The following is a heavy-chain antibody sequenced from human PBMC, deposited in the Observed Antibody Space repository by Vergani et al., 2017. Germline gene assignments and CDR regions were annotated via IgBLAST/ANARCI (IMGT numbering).Heavy chain of an antibody. V-gene: IGHV4-34*01. CDR3: ARESGYSSSDYYYMDV. CDR2: INHSGTT. D-gene: IGHD6-6*01. J-gene: IGHJ6*03. CDR1: GGSFSGYY. Sequence: QVQLQKWGAGLLKPSETLSLTCAVYGGSFSGYYWSWIRQPPGKGLQWIGEINHSGTTNYNPSLKSRVTISVHTSKNQFSLKLSSVTAADTAVYYCARESGYSSSDYYYMDVWGKGTTVTVSS.